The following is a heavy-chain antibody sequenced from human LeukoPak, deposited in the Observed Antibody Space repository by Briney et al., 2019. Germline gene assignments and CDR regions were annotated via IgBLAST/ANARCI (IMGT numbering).Heavy chain of an antibody. J-gene: IGHJ5*02. CDR3: ARGSSSFDP. V-gene: IGHV4-61*01. Sequence: SETLSLTCTVSGGSVSSANYYWSWTRQPPGKGLEWIGYIYHSGSTNYNPSLKSRVTISIDTSKNQFSLRLSSVTAADTAVYYCARGSSSFDPWGQGTLVTVSS. CDR1: GGSVSSANYY. CDR2: IYHSGST. D-gene: IGHD6-6*01.